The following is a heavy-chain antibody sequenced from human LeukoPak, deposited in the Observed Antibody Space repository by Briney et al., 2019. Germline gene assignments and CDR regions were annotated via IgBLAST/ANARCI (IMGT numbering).Heavy chain of an antibody. CDR1: GFTFDTYW. CDR3: ARGLRDRYGMDV. J-gene: IGHJ6*02. V-gene: IGHV3-74*01. CDR2: IHRDGNNI. Sequence: PGGSLRLSCAASGFTFDTYWMHWVRQAPGKGLVWVSRIHRDGNNINYADFVQGRFTVSRDNAKNTLYLQMHSLRVEDTAMYYCARGLRDRYGMDVWGQGTTVTVS.